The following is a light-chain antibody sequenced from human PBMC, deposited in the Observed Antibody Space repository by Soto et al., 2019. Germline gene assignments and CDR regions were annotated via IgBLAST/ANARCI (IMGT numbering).Light chain of an antibody. Sequence: DIQMTQSPSSLSASVGDRVTITCRASQGIRDDLGWYQQKPGRAPRLLIYGASSLQSGVPSRFSGSGSGTEFTLTISSLQPDDFAIYYCQQYYISPGTFGQGTKVDIK. CDR3: QQYYISPGT. CDR2: GAS. CDR1: QGIRDD. J-gene: IGKJ1*01. V-gene: IGKV1-17*01.